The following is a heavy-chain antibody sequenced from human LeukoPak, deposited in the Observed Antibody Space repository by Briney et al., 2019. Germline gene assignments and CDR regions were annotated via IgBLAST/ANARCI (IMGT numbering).Heavy chain of an antibody. CDR1: GFTFSSYA. J-gene: IGHJ4*02. D-gene: IGHD3-22*01. Sequence: PGRSLRLSCAASGFTFSSYAMHWVRQAPGKGLEWVAVISYDGSNKYYADSVKGRFTISRDNSKNTLYLQMNSLRAEDTAVYYCAREAYYYDSSGYYPEGDFDYWGQGTLVTVSS. CDR3: AREAYYYDSSGYYPEGDFDY. CDR2: ISYDGSNK. V-gene: IGHV3-30*04.